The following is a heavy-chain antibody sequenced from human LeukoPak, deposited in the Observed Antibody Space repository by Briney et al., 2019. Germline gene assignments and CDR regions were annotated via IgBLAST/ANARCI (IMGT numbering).Heavy chain of an antibody. CDR1: GGSISSGSYH. D-gene: IGHD1-14*01. J-gene: IGHJ4*02. Sequence: SETLSLTCTVSGGSISSGSYHWSWIRQPAGKGLEWIGRIYTSGSTNYNPSLKSRVTISVDTSKNQFSLKLSSVTAADTAVYYCARFSGMGNFDYWGQGTLVTVSS. CDR2: IYTSGST. CDR3: ARFSGMGNFDY. V-gene: IGHV4-61*02.